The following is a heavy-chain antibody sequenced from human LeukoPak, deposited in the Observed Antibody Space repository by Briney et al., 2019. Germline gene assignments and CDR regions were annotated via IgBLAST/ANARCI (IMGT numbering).Heavy chain of an antibody. J-gene: IGHJ4*02. D-gene: IGHD5-18*01. CDR3: ARADTAMAEPFDY. CDR1: GGSFSSYY. Sequence: SETLSLTCAVYGGSFSSYYWSWIRQPPGKGLEWIGYIYYSGSTNYNPSLKSRVTISVDTSKNQFSLKLSSVTAADTAVYYCARADTAMAEPFDYWGQGTLVTVSS. CDR2: IYYSGST. V-gene: IGHV4-59*01.